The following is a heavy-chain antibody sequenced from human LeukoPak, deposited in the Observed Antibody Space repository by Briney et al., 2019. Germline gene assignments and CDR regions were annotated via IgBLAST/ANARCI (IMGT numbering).Heavy chain of an antibody. J-gene: IGHJ6*02. Sequence: SETLSLTCTVSGGSISSYYWSWIRQPPGKGLEWIGYIYYSGSTNYNPSLKSRVTISVDTSKNQFSLKLSSVTAADTAVYYCARDHYGSGSLGYYYYYGMDVWGQGTTVTVSS. V-gene: IGHV4-59*12. CDR2: IYYSGST. D-gene: IGHD3-10*01. CDR1: GGSISSYY. CDR3: ARDHYGSGSLGYYYYYGMDV.